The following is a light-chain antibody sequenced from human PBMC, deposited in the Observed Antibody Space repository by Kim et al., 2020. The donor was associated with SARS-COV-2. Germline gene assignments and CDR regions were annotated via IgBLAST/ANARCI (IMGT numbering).Light chain of an antibody. CDR2: GAS. J-gene: IGKJ4*01. V-gene: IGKV3-20*01. CDR3: QQYGSSPLT. CDR1: QSVTSSY. Sequence: SPGERATLSCRASQSVTSSYLTWYQQKPGQPPRLLIYGASSRATGIPDRFSGSGSGTDFTLSIGRLEPEDFAMYYCQQYGSSPLTFGGGTKVDIK.